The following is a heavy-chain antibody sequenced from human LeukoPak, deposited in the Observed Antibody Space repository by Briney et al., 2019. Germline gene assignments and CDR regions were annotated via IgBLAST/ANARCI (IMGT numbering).Heavy chain of an antibody. CDR2: IYSGGST. J-gene: IGHJ4*02. CDR1: GFTVSSNY. Sequence: GGSLRLSCAASGFTVSSNYMSWVRQAPGKGLEWVSVIYSGGSTYYADSVKGRFTISRDNSKNTLYLQMNSLRDEDTAVYYCASEHVAVPGENWGQGTLVTVSS. V-gene: IGHV3-66*01. D-gene: IGHD6-19*01. CDR3: ASEHVAVPGEN.